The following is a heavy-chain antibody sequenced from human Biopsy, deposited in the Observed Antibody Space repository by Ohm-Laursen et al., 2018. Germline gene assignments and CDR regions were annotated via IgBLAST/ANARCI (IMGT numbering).Heavy chain of an antibody. CDR3: ARHAPSYSGSYWRYFDL. Sequence: TLSLTCVVFGRTFSDYRWTWIRQPPGKGLEWIGYIYYTGSTNYNPSLKSRVTISVDTSMNHLSLRLTSVTAADTAVYYCARHAPSYSGSYWRYFDLWGRGTLVTVSS. D-gene: IGHD1-26*01. J-gene: IGHJ2*01. CDR1: GRTFSDYR. CDR2: IYYTGST. V-gene: IGHV4-59*08.